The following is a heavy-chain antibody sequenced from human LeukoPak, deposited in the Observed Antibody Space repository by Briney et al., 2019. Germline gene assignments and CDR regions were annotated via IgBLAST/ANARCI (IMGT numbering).Heavy chain of an antibody. V-gene: IGHV4-30-4*01. D-gene: IGHD1-26*01. J-gene: IGHJ5*02. Sequence: SETLSLTCTVSGGSISSGDYYWSWIRQPPGKGLEWIGYIYYSGSTYYNPSLKSRVTISVDTSKNQFSLKLSSVTAADTAVYYCARVGWGLQPPPNNWFDPWGQGTLVTVSS. CDR2: IYYSGST. CDR3: ARVGWGLQPPPNNWFDP. CDR1: GGSISSGDYY.